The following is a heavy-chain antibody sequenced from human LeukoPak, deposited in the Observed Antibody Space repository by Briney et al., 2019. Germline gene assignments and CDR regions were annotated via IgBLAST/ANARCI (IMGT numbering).Heavy chain of an antibody. CDR2: IIPIFGTA. V-gene: IGHV1-69*13. J-gene: IGHJ3*02. D-gene: IGHD3-10*01. Sequence: SVKVSCKASGGTFSSYAISWVRQAPGQGLEWMGGIIPIFGTANYAQKFQGRVTITADESTSTAYMELSSLRSEDTAVYYCATNSYGSGNDAFDIWGQGTMVTVSS. CDR3: ATNSYGSGNDAFDI. CDR1: GGTFSSYA.